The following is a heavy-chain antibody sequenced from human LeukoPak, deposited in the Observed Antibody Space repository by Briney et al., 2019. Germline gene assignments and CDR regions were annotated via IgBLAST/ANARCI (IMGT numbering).Heavy chain of an antibody. Sequence: SETLSLTCTVSGGSINSYYWNWIRQSPGKGLEWIGHIYFSGSTNYNPSLKSRVIISVDMSKNRFSLRLSSVTAADTAAYYCARAGYSSGYVGGFDYWGQGALVTVSS. D-gene: IGHD5-18*01. J-gene: IGHJ4*02. CDR3: ARAGYSSGYVGGFDY. V-gene: IGHV4-59*01. CDR1: GGSINSYY. CDR2: IYFSGST.